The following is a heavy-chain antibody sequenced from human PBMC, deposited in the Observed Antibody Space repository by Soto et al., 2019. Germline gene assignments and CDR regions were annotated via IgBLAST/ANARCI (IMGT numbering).Heavy chain of an antibody. CDR1: GGSISSYY. CDR3: AREHCGSGTSCFPGGWFDP. CDR2: IFYRGDT. J-gene: IGHJ5*02. Sequence: PSETLSLTCTVSGGSISSYYWSWIRQPPGKGLEWIGYIFYRGDTSYNPPFESPVTISVDTSHRLFSRSVRSVTAAGTAVYYCAREHCGSGTSCFPGGWFDPWGQGTLVTVSS. V-gene: IGHV4-59*01. D-gene: IGHD2-2*01.